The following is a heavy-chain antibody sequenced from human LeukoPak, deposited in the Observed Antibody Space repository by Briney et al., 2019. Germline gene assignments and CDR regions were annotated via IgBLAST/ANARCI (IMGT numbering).Heavy chain of an antibody. Sequence: GASVKVSCKASGYTFTSYDINWVRQATGQGLEWMGWMNPNSGNTGYAQKFQGRVTMTRNTSISTAYMELSSLRSEDTAVYYCASVFYGSGSRYGMDVWGQGTTVTVSS. J-gene: IGHJ6*02. CDR3: ASVFYGSGSRYGMDV. V-gene: IGHV1-8*01. D-gene: IGHD3-10*01. CDR1: GYTFTSYD. CDR2: MNPNSGNT.